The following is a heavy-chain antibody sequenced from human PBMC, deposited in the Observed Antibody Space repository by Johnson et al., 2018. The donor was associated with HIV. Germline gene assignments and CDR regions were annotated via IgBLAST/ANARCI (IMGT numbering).Heavy chain of an antibody. CDR2: ISYDGSNK. D-gene: IGHD7-27*01. V-gene: IGHV3-30*04. J-gene: IGHJ3*02. CDR1: GFTFSSYA. Sequence: QVQLVESGGGVVQPGRSLRLSCAASGFTFSSYAIHWVRQAPGKGLEWVAVISYDGSNKYYADSVKGSFTISRDNSKNTLYLQMNSLRAEDTAVYYCASETGESGAFDIWGQGTMVTVSS. CDR3: ASETGESGAFDI.